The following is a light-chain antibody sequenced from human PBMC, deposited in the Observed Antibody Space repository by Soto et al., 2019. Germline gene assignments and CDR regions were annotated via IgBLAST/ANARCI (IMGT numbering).Light chain of an antibody. Sequence: DIQMTQSPSSVSASIGDTVIITCRASQDINVYLNWYQHKPGEVPKLLIYSASTLHSGVPSRFTGSGSETDFTLTIRGLQPEDFATYYCQHGYVAPYSFGQGTKVYI. CDR1: QDINVY. CDR2: SAS. V-gene: IGKV1-39*01. J-gene: IGKJ2*03. CDR3: QHGYVAPYS.